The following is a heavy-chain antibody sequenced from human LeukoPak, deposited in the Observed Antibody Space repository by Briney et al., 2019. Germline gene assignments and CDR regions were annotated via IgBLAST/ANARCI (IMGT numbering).Heavy chain of an antibody. Sequence: SETLSLTCTVSGGSISSYYWSWIRQPPGKGLEWIGYIYYSGSTNYNPSLKSRVTISVDTSKNQFSLKLSSVTAADTAVYYCARVPLRYFDWLDTQRHDAFDIWGQGTMVTVSS. CDR1: GGSISSYY. CDR3: ARVPLRYFDWLDTQRHDAFDI. J-gene: IGHJ3*02. CDR2: IYYSGST. V-gene: IGHV4-59*12. D-gene: IGHD3-9*01.